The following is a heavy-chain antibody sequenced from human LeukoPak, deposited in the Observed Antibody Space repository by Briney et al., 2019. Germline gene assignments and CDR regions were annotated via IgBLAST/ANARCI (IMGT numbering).Heavy chain of an antibody. V-gene: IGHV1-3*01. J-gene: IGHJ6*02. D-gene: IGHD2-2*01. CDR3: ARGAAVVPAAMRSVYYYYGMDV. CDR1: GGTFSSYA. CDR2: INAGNGNT. Sequence: GASVKVSCKASGGTFSSYAISWVRQAPGQGLEWMGWINAGNGNTKYSQKFQGRVTITRDTSASTAYMELSSLRSEDTAVYYCARGAAVVPAAMRSVYYYYGMDVWGQGTTVTVSS.